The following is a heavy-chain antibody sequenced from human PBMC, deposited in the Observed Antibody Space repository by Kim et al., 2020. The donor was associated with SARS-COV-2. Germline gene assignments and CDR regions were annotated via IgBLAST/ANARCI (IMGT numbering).Heavy chain of an antibody. CDR2: IYYSGST. CDR3: ARLGYCSSTSCYTGWYYYYGMDV. D-gene: IGHD2-2*02. Sequence: SETLSLTCTVSGGSISSSSYYWGWIRQPPGKGLEWIGSIYYSGSTYYNPSLKSRVTISVDTSKNQFSLKLSSVTAADTAVYYCARLGYCSSTSCYTGWYYYYGMDVWGQGTTVTVSS. V-gene: IGHV4-39*01. CDR1: GGSISSSSYY. J-gene: IGHJ6*02.